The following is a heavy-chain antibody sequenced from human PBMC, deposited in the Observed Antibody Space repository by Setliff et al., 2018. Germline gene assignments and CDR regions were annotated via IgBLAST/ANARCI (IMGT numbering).Heavy chain of an antibody. CDR2: IRQDGTNK. Sequence: PGGSLRLSCVASGFTISNYWMAWVRQAPGKGLEWVADIRQDGTNKYYVDSVKGRFTISRDNAKNSLYLQMNSLRAEDTALYYCAREVWNIYDNDNSWSGYSDHWSQGTLVTVS. J-gene: IGHJ4*02. V-gene: IGHV3-7*03. CDR1: GFTISNYW. CDR3: AREVWNIYDNDNSWSGYSDH. D-gene: IGHD3-3*01.